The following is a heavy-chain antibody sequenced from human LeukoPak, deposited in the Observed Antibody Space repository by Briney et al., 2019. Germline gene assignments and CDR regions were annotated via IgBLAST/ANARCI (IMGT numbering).Heavy chain of an antibody. CDR1: GGTFSSYA. D-gene: IGHD5-24*01. V-gene: IGHV1-69*04. Sequence: GASVKVSCKASGGTFSSYAISWVRQAPGQGLEWMGTIIPIVGIANYAQKFQGRVTITADKFTSTAYMELSSLRSEDTAVYYCARDGEMATIYFDYWGQGTLVTVS. CDR3: ARDGEMATIYFDY. J-gene: IGHJ4*02. CDR2: IIPIVGIA.